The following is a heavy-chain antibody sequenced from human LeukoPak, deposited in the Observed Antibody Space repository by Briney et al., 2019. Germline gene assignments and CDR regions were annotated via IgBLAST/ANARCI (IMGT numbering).Heavy chain of an antibody. J-gene: IGHJ3*02. CDR1: GYTFTSYY. Sequence: ASVKVSCKASGYTFTSYYMHWVRQAPGQGLGWMGIINPSGGSTSYAQKFQGRVTMTRDMSTSTVYMELSSLRSEDTAVYYCARVSCSGGSCTDAFDIWGQGTMVTVSS. V-gene: IGHV1-46*01. D-gene: IGHD2-15*01. CDR2: INPSGGST. CDR3: ARVSCSGGSCTDAFDI.